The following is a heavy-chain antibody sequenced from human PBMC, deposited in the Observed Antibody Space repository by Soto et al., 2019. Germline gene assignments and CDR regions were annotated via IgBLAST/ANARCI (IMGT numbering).Heavy chain of an antibody. CDR3: ARYISCSGGSCYDYYYYYGMDV. CDR1: GFTFSSYG. CDR2: ISYDGSNK. D-gene: IGHD2-15*01. J-gene: IGHJ6*02. V-gene: IGHV3-30*03. Sequence: GGSLRLSCAASGFTFSSYGMHWVRQAPGKGLEWVAVISYDGSNKYYADSVKGRFTISRDNSKNTLYLQMNSLRAEDTAVYYCARYISCSGGSCYDYYYYYGMDVWGQGTTVTVSS.